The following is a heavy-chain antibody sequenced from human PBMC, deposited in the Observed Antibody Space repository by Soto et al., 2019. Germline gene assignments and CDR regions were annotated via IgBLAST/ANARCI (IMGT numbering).Heavy chain of an antibody. V-gene: IGHV3-48*02. Sequence: EEQLVESGGGLVQPGGSLRLSCAASGFTFSSYWMNWVRQAPGKGLEWVAYINSGGGTKYYGDSVKGRFTISTDDAKKSPVLQISSVIDEDTAVDDGAKDGIEYSRSGRDFWGQGTRVTVSS. J-gene: IGHJ6*02. CDR1: GFTFSSYW. CDR2: INSGGGTK. CDR3: AKDGIEYSRSGRDF. D-gene: IGHD2-21*01.